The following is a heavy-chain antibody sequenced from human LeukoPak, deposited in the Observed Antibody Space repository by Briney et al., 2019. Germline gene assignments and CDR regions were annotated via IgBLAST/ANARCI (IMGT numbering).Heavy chain of an antibody. D-gene: IGHD4-23*01. CDR2: ISYDGSNK. CDR3: ARGHDYGGNPHFDY. J-gene: IGHJ4*02. V-gene: IGHV3-30-3*01. Sequence: GGSLRLSCAASGFTFSSYAMHWVRQAPGKGLEWVAVISYDGSNKYYADSVKGRFTISRDNSKNTLYLQMNSLRAEDTAVYYCARGHDYGGNPHFDYWGQGTLVTVSS. CDR1: GFTFSSYA.